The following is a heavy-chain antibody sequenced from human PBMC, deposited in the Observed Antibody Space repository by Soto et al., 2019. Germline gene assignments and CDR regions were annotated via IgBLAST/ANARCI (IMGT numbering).Heavy chain of an antibody. CDR3: ARDKMTGLFDY. J-gene: IGHJ4*02. Sequence: QVQLQQWGAGLLKPSETLSLTCAAYGGSFSGYYWTWIRQPPGTGLEWLGEINHSGSTNYNPSLKSRVTISVDTSKNQFSLKLTSVTAAYTAVYYCARDKMTGLFDYWGQGTLVTVSS. D-gene: IGHD3-9*01. V-gene: IGHV4-34*01. CDR2: INHSGST. CDR1: GGSFSGYY.